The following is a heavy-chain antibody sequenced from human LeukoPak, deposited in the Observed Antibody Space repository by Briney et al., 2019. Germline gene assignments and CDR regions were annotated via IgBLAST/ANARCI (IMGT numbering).Heavy chain of an antibody. V-gene: IGHV3-30-3*01. CDR3: ARASGPEYYYYYMDV. Sequence: PGRSLRLSCAASGFTFSSYAMHWVRQAPGKGLEWVAVISYDGSNKYYADSVKGRFTISRDNSKNTLYLQMNSLRAEDTAVYYCARASGPEYYYYYMDVWGKGTTVTVSS. CDR1: GFTFSSYA. CDR2: ISYDGSNK. J-gene: IGHJ6*03.